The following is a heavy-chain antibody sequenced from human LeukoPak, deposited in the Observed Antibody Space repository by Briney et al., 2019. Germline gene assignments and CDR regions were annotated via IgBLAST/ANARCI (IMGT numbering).Heavy chain of an antibody. CDR2: ISWNSGTI. CDR3: AKDRVRGYSYGPIDY. J-gene: IGHJ4*02. CDR1: GFTFDDYA. V-gene: IGHV3-9*01. Sequence: GGSLRLSCAASGFTFDDYAMHWVRQAPGKGLEWVSGISWNSGTIGYADSVKGRFTISRDNAKNSLYLQMNSLRAEDTAVYYCAKDRVRGYSYGPIDYWGQGTLVTVSS. D-gene: IGHD5-18*01.